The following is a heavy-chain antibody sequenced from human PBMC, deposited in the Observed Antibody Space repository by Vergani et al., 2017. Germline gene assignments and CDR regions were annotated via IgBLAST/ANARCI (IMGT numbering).Heavy chain of an antibody. J-gene: IGHJ5*01. Sequence: VQPVESGGGLVKPGGSLRLSCTTSGFTFSSAWMGWVRQAPGKGLEWVGVISYDGTEKKYADSVNGRFTISRDNSKKMMSLQMNSLRVEDTAVYYCARARCIETCYMSNWLDSWGQGTLVTVSS. V-gene: IGHV3-30-3*01. CDR1: GFTFSSAW. D-gene: IGHD3-9*01. CDR3: ARARCIETCYMSNWLDS. CDR2: ISYDGTEK.